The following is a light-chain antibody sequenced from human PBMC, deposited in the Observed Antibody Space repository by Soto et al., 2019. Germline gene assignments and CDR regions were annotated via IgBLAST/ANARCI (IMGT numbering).Light chain of an antibody. J-gene: IGLJ1*01. Sequence: QSVLTHSPSASGTPGQRLTISCSGSSLNLGSNSVFWYQHLPGAAPKLLISTNSQRPSGVPDRFSGSKSGTSAPLDIRGLRSEDEADYYCASWDDALSGYVFGPGTKVTVL. V-gene: IGLV1-47*02. CDR2: TNS. CDR1: SLNLGSNS. CDR3: ASWDDALSGYV.